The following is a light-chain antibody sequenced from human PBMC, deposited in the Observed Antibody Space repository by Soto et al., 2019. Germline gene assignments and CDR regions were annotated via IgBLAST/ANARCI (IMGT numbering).Light chain of an antibody. CDR2: GAS. CDR1: QSVSSSY. V-gene: IGKV3-20*01. CDR3: QQYGSSPPIT. Sequence: EIVLTQSPGTLSLSPGERATLSCRASQSVSSSYLAWYQQKPGQAPRLLIYGASSRATGIPDRFSGSGSGTDFPITISRLEHEDFAVYYWQQYGSSPPITFGQGTRLEIK. J-gene: IGKJ5*01.